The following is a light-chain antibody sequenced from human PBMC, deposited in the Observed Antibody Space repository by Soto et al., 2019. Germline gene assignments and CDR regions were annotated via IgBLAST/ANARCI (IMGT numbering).Light chain of an antibody. CDR2: DAS. CDR3: QQRSHWPGGFT. V-gene: IGKV3-11*01. CDR1: QSVSSY. Sequence: EIVLTQSPATLSLSPGERATLSCRASQSVSSYLAWYQQKPGQAPRLLIYDASNRATGIPARFSGSGSGTDFTLTISSLEPEDFAVYYCQQRSHWPGGFTFGPGTKVDIK. J-gene: IGKJ3*01.